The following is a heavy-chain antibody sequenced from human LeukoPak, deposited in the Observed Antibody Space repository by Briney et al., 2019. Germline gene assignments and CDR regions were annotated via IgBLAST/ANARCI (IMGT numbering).Heavy chain of an antibody. Sequence: GGSLRLSCAASGFNFSSYAMTWVRQVPGKGLEWVSSITGGGGTTDYAVSVKGRFTISRDNSKNTLYLQMNSLRADDRAIYYCARASGSSGYYQLPIDYWGQGTLVTVSS. CDR3: ARASGSSGYYQLPIDY. D-gene: IGHD3-22*01. CDR2: ITGGGGTT. J-gene: IGHJ4*02. V-gene: IGHV3-23*01. CDR1: GFNFSSYA.